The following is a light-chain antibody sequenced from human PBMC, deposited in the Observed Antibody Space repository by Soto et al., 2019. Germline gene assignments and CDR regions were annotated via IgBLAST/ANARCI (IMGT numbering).Light chain of an antibody. Sequence: EIVMTQSPATLSVSPGERATLSCRASQSVSSSLAWYQRKPGQAPRLLISGASSRAADIPDRFSGSGSGTDFTLTINRLEPEDSAVYYCLQRSNWLTFGGGTKVDI. CDR2: GAS. CDR1: QSVSSS. J-gene: IGKJ4*01. V-gene: IGKV3D-20*02. CDR3: LQRSNWLT.